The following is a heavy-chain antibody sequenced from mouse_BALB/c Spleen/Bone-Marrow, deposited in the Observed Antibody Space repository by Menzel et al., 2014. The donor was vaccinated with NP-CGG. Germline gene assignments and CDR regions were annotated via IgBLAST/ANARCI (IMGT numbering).Heavy chain of an antibody. CDR1: GFNIKDTY. Sequence: EVQLVESGAELVKPGASVKLSCTASGFNIKDTYMHWVKQRPEQGLEWIGRIGPANGNTKYDPKFQGKATITADTSSNTAYLQLSSLTSEDTAVYYGSSYAMDYWGQGTSVTVSS. CDR3: SSYAMDY. V-gene: IGHV14-3*02. J-gene: IGHJ4*01. CDR2: IGPANGNT.